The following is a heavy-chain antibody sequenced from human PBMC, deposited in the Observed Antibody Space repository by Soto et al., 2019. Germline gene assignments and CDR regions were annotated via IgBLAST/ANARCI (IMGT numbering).Heavy chain of an antibody. D-gene: IGHD3-10*01. J-gene: IGHJ4*02. V-gene: IGHV4-59*08. CDR3: ARRGSGSYSDY. Sequence: SETLSLTCAVSGGSMSAYYWSWIRQPPGKGLECIGYIYYTGSTYYNPSLKSRVTISVDASKNQFSLKPSSVTAADTAVYYCARRGSGSYSDYWGQGTLVTVSS. CDR1: GGSMSAYY. CDR2: IYYTGST.